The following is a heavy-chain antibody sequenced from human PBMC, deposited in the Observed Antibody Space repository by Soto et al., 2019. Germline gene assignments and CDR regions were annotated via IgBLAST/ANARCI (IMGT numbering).Heavy chain of an antibody. CDR2: IIPIFGTA. J-gene: IGHJ6*02. CDR3: ARGITGTTRDYYYYGMDV. CDR1: GGTFSSYA. Sequence: SVKVSCKASGGTFSSYAISWVRQAPGQGLEWMGGIIPIFGTANYAQKFQGRVTITADESTSTAYMELSSLRSEDTAVYYCARGITGTTRDYYYYGMDVWGQGTTVTVSS. D-gene: IGHD1-7*01. V-gene: IGHV1-69*13.